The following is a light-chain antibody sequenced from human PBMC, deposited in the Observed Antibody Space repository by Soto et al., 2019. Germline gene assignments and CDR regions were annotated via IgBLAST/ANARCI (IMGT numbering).Light chain of an antibody. V-gene: IGKV1-9*01. CDR2: GAS. CDR1: QDITNY. CDR3: QQTRAYPST. Sequence: IQLTQSPATLSASVGDSVTITCRASQDITNYLAWYQQKPGKAPNLLIYGASTLQSGVPSRFSGSGSGTDFTLTISSLQAEDFASYYCQQTRAYPSTFGGGTQGG. J-gene: IGKJ4*01.